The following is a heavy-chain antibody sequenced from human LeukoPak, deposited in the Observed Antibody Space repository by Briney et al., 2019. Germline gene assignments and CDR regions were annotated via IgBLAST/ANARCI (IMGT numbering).Heavy chain of an antibody. Sequence: GRSLRLSCAASGFTFGDYAMRWVRQAPGKGLEWVSGISRNSGSIGYADSVKGRFTISRDNAKNSLYLQMNSLRAEDTALYYCAKGSGSGSYSVSYYFDYWGQGTLVTVSS. D-gene: IGHD1-26*01. CDR1: GFTFGDYA. J-gene: IGHJ4*02. V-gene: IGHV3-9*01. CDR2: ISRNSGSI. CDR3: AKGSGSGSYSVSYYFDY.